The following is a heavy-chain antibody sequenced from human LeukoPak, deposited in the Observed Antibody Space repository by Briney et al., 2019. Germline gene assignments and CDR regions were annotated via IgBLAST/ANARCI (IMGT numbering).Heavy chain of an antibody. CDR1: GGFIGSYY. D-gene: IGHD3-10*01. CDR3: ARGGYYGSGNDFRFDP. Sequence: PSETLSLTCTVSGGFIGSYYWSWIRPPPGKGLEWIGYIYYSGSTNYKPSLKSRVTISVDTSKNQFSLKLSSVTAADTAVYYCARGGYYGSGNDFRFDPWGQGTLVTVSS. V-gene: IGHV4-59*01. J-gene: IGHJ5*02. CDR2: IYYSGST.